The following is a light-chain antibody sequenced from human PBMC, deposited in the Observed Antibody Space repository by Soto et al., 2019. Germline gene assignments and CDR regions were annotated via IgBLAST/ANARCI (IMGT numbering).Light chain of an antibody. CDR3: QQFNNYPLTWA. CDR1: QGISSA. Sequence: AIQLTQSPSSLSASVGDRVTITCRASQGISSALAWYQQKPGKAPKLLIYDASSLESGVPSRFSGSGSGTDFTLTISSLQPEDFATYYCQQFNNYPLTWALGQGTKVDSK. J-gene: IGKJ1*01. V-gene: IGKV1D-13*01. CDR2: DAS.